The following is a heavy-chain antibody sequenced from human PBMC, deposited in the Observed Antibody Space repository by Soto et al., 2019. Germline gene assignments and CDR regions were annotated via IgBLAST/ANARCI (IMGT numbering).Heavy chain of an antibody. CDR1: GYTFTSYA. V-gene: IGHV1-3*01. D-gene: IGHD3-16*01. J-gene: IGHJ6*02. CDR3: AREGGYPIYYAGMDV. CDR2: INAGNGNT. Sequence: QVQLVQSGAEVKKPGASVKVSCKATGYTFTSYAMHWVRQAPGQRLEWMGWINAGNGNTKYSQKFQGRVTITRDTSASTAYMELSSLRSEDTAVYYCAREGGYPIYYAGMDVWGQGTTVTVSS.